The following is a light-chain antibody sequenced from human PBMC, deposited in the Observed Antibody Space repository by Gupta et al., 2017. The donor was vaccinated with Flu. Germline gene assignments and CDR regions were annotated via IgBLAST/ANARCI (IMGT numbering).Light chain of an antibody. CDR1: QSVSSY. J-gene: IGKJ5*01. CDR3: QQCRSWPIT. CDR2: DAS. Sequence: PATMSLSPGERATLSCRASQSVSSYLAWYQQKPGQAPRLLIYDASNRATGIPARFSGRGSGTDFTLTISSLEPEDFAVYYCQQCRSWPITFGQGTRLEIK. V-gene: IGKV3-11*01.